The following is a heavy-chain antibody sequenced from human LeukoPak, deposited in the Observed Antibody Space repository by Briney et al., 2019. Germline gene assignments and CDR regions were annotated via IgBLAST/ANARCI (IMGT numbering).Heavy chain of an antibody. V-gene: IGHV1-24*01. D-gene: IGHD5-12*01. J-gene: IGHJ4*02. CDR2: FDPEDGET. Sequence: ASVKVSCKVSGYTLTELSMHWVRQAPGKGLEWMGVFDPEDGETIYAQKFQGRVTMTEDTSTDTAYMELSSLRSEDTAVYYCATDLMGGGYSGYDLIDYWGPGTLVTVSS. CDR1: GYTLTELS. CDR3: ATDLMGGGYSGYDLIDY.